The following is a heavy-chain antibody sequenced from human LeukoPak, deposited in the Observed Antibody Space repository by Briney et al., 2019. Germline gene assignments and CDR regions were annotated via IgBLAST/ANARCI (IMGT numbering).Heavy chain of an antibody. V-gene: IGHV4-31*03. Sequence: SQTLSLTCTVSGGSISSGGYYWSWIRQHPGKGLEWIGYIYYSGSTYYNPSPKSRVTISVDTSKNQFSLKLSSVTAADTAVYYCARGTGYCSGGSCYPYYYGMDVWGQGTTVTVSS. D-gene: IGHD2-15*01. CDR2: IYYSGST. CDR3: ARGTGYCSGGSCYPYYYGMDV. CDR1: GGSISSGGYY. J-gene: IGHJ6*02.